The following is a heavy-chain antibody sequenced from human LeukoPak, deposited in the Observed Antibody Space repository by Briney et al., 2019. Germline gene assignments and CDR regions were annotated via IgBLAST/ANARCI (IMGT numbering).Heavy chain of an antibody. CDR2: IIPMFAPA. CDR3: ARGAHSGSYSSWFHP. J-gene: IGHJ5*02. V-gene: IGHV1-69*05. D-gene: IGHD3-10*01. CDR1: GGTFKSYA. Sequence: SVKVSCKASGGTFKSYAITWVRQAPGQGLEWMGGIIPMFAPARYAQNFQGRVTITTDESTSTAYMELSSLRSEDTAVYYCARGAHSGSYSSWFHPWGQGTLVTVSS.